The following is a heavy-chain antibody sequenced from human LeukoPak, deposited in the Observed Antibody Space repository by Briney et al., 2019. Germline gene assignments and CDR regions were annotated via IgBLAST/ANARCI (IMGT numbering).Heavy chain of an antibody. CDR3: AKDWASNWASYYGMDV. CDR1: GFSFNSYA. CDR2: ISGSGSST. D-gene: IGHD7-27*01. Sequence: GGSLRLSCAAYGFSFNSYAMSWVRQAPGKGLEWVSAISGSGSSTHYADSVKGRFTISRDNSKNTLYLQMNSLRAEDTAVYYCAKDWASNWASYYGMDVWGQGATVTVSS. J-gene: IGHJ6*02. V-gene: IGHV3-23*01.